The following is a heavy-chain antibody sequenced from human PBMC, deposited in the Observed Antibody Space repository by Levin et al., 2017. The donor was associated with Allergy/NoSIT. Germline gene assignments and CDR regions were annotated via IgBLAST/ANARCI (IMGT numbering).Heavy chain of an antibody. CDR3: VKDDYASI. V-gene: IGHV3-74*01. Sequence: LSLTCAASGFTFSNYWMHWVRQAPGKGLVWVARIKNDGSSTSYADSVKGRFTISRDNAKNTLYLQMNSLREEDTALYYCVKDDYASIWGQGTMVTVSS. CDR2: IKNDGSST. J-gene: IGHJ3*02. CDR1: GFTFSNYW. D-gene: IGHD4-17*01.